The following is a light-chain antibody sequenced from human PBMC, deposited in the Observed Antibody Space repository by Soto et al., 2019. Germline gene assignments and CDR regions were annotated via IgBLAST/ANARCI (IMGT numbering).Light chain of an antibody. CDR1: QSIYTK. CDR2: DAS. Sequence: EIVLTQSPGALSLSPGEGATLSCRASQSIYTKLAWYQKKSGQAPRLLIYDASTRAYGIPDRFSGSGSGTDFSLTISRLEPEDFAVYYCQQYNNWSPWTFGQGTKVDIK. CDR3: QQYNNWSPWT. V-gene: IGKV3-20*01. J-gene: IGKJ1*01.